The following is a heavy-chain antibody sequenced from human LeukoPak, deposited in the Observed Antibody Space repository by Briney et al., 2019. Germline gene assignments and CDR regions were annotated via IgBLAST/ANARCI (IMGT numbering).Heavy chain of an antibody. CDR2: ISSSGSTI. CDR3: ARDGSGSKRRSYMDV. D-gene: IGHD1-26*01. J-gene: IGHJ6*03. CDR1: GFTFSSYE. Sequence: GGSLRLSCAASGFTFSSYEMNWVRQAPGKGLEWVSYISSSGSTIYYADSVEGRFTISRDNAKNSLSLQMNSLRAEDTAVYYCARDGSGSKRRSYMDVWGKGTTVTVSS. V-gene: IGHV3-48*03.